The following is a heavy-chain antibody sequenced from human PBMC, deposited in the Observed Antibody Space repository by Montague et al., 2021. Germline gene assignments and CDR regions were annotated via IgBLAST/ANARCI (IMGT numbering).Heavy chain of an antibody. CDR2: VSHGGRT. CDR1: RSLINSDYY. CDR3: ARERDRYYYTDI. Sequence: SETLSLTCTVSRSLINSDYYWGWIRQPPGKGLEWMGSVSHGGRTYYNLSLKSRVTISVDTSNNHFSLKLSSVTAADTAMYYCARERDRYYYTDIWGKGTTITVSS. V-gene: IGHV4-38-2*02. J-gene: IGHJ6*03.